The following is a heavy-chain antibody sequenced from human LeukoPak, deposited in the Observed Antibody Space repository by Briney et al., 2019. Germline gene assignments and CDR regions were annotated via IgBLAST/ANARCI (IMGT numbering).Heavy chain of an antibody. CDR1: GYTFTRNG. V-gene: IGHV1-18*01. CDR3: ARGRDIVATMDAFDI. CDR2: ISANNGNT. J-gene: IGHJ3*02. D-gene: IGHD5-12*01. Sequence: ASVKVSCKASGYTFTRNGISCGRQAPGQGLEWMGWISANNGNTNYAQKLQGRVTMTTDTSTSTAYMELRSLRSDDTAVYYCARGRDIVATMDAFDIWGQGTMVTVSS.